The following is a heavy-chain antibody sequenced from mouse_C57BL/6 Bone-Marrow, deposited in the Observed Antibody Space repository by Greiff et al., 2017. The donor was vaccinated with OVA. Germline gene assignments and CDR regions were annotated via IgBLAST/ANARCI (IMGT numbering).Heavy chain of an antibody. D-gene: IGHD1-1*01. CDR1: GYSITSGYY. Sequence: DVQLQESGPGLVKPSQSLSLTCSVTGYSITSGYYWNWIRQFPGNKLEWMGYISYDGSNNYNPSLKNRISITRDTSKIQFFLKLNSVTTEDTATYYCAREPYYYGNWYFDVWGTGTTVTVSS. J-gene: IGHJ1*03. CDR2: ISYDGSN. V-gene: IGHV3-6*01. CDR3: AREPYYYGNWYFDV.